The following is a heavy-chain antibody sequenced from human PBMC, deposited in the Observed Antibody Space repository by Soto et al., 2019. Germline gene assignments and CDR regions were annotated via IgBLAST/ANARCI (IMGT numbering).Heavy chain of an antibody. V-gene: IGHV4-59*11. Sequence: SETLSLTCTVSGGSISGHYWIWIRQSPGKGLQWIGHIFYSGSTNYNPSLKSRVTLSVDTSKNQFSLRLSSVTAADTAVYYCARVGSSGWSPDYCGQGILVTVSS. CDR2: IFYSGST. D-gene: IGHD6-19*01. CDR3: ARVGSSGWSPDY. CDR1: GGSISGHY. J-gene: IGHJ4*02.